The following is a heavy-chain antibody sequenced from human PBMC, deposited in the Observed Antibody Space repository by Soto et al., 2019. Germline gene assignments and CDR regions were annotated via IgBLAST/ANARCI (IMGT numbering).Heavy chain of an antibody. CDR2: IYHSGST. CDR3: ARDQGVSIAAAGTPLYYYGMDV. J-gene: IGHJ6*02. CDR1: GGSISSGGYS. D-gene: IGHD6-13*01. V-gene: IGHV4-30-2*01. Sequence: TSETLSLTCAVSGGSISSGGYSWSWIRQPPGKGLEWIGYIYHSGSTYYNPSLKSRVTISVDRSKNQFSLKLSSVTAADTAVYYCARDQGVSIAAAGTPLYYYGMDVWGQGTTVTVSS.